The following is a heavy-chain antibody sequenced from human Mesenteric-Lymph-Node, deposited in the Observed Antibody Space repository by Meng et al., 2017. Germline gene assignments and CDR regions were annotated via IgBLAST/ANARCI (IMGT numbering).Heavy chain of an antibody. J-gene: IGHJ4*02. CDR2: ISAYNGNT. D-gene: IGHD3-10*01. CDR3: ARGQIWFGELLPHFDY. V-gene: IGHV1-18*01. Sequence: QGQLVQFGCEVKKPGASVKVSCKASGYTVTSYGISWVRQAPGQGLEWMGWISAYNGNTNYAQKLQGRVTMTTDTSTSTAYMELRSLRSDDTAVYYCARGQIWFGELLPHFDYWGQGTLVTVSS. CDR1: GYTVTSYG.